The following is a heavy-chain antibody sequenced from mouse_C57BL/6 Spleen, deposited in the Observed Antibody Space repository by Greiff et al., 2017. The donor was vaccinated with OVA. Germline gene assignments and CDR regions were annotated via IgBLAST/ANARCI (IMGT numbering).Heavy chain of an antibody. Sequence: QVQLQQSGAELVRPGTSVKMSCKASGYTFTNYWIGWAKQRPGHGLEWIGDIYPGGGYTNYNEKFKGKATLTADKSSSTAYMQFSSLTSEDSAIYYCARYDYNYFDYWGQGTTLTVSS. CDR3: ARYDYNYFDY. J-gene: IGHJ2*01. V-gene: IGHV1-63*01. CDR2: IYPGGGYT. CDR1: GYTFTNYW. D-gene: IGHD2-4*01.